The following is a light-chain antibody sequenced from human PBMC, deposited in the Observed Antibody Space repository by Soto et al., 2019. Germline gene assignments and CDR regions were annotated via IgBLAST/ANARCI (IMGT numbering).Light chain of an antibody. V-gene: IGLV2-23*01. J-gene: IGLJ2*01. CDR3: CSYAGSSTLV. Sequence: QSVLTQPASVSGSPGQSITISCTGTSSDVGSYNFVSWYQQHPGKAPKLMIYEGSKRPSGVSNRFSGSKSGNTASLTTSGLQAEDEADYHCCSYAGSSTLVFGGGTKLTVL. CDR1: SSDVGSYNF. CDR2: EGS.